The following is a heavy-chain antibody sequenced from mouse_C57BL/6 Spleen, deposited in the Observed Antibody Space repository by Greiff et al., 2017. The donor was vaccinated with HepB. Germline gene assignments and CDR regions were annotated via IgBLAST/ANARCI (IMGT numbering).Heavy chain of an antibody. D-gene: IGHD1-1*01. CDR3: ARDGITTVVATGDYYAMDY. J-gene: IGHJ4*01. V-gene: IGHV3-6*01. CDR1: GYSITSGYY. Sequence: EVQLVESGPGLVKPSQSLSLTCSVTGYSITSGYYWNWIRQFPGNKLEWMGYISYDGSNNYNPSLKNRISITRDTSKNQFFLKLNSVTTEDTATYYCARDGITTVVATGDYYAMDYWGQGTSVTVSS. CDR2: ISYDGSN.